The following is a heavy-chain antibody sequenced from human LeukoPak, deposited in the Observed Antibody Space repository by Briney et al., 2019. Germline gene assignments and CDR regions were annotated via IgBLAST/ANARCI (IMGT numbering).Heavy chain of an antibody. Sequence: GGSLRLSCAAFGFTVRSDDMNWVRQAPGKGLEWVSILDSDGSPSYADSVKGRFTISRDNSKSMLYLQMDSLRAEDTAVYYCAREFTIFGVVIQRYDAFDVWGQGTMVTVSS. CDR3: AREFTIFGVVIQRYDAFDV. CDR2: LDSDGSP. V-gene: IGHV3-66*02. CDR1: GFTVRSDD. J-gene: IGHJ3*01. D-gene: IGHD3-3*01.